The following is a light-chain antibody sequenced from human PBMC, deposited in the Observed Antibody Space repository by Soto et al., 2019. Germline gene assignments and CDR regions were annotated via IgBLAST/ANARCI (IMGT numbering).Light chain of an antibody. J-gene: IGLJ1*01. V-gene: IGLV2-8*01. CDR1: SSDVGGYNY. CDR3: SSYAGSNNPYV. CDR2: EVS. Sequence: QSVLTQPPSASGSPGQSVTISCTGTSSDVGGYNYVSWYQQHPSKAPKLMIYEVSKRPSGVPDRFSGPKSGNTASLTVSGLQAEDEADYYCSSYAGSNNPYVFGTGTKVTVL.